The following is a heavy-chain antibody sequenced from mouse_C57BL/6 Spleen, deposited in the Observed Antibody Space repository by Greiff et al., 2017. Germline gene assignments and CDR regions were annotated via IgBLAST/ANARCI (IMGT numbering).Heavy chain of an antibody. CDR2: IYPGDGDT. CDR1: GYAFSSSW. V-gene: IGHV1-82*01. J-gene: IGHJ4*01. D-gene: IGHD2-4*01. Sequence: QVQLQQSGPELVKPGASVKISCKASGYAFSSSWMNWVKQRPGKGLEWIGRIYPGDGDTKYNGKFKGKATLTADKSSSTAYMQLSNRTSGDSAVYFSARWIYYDDDGYAMDDWGQGTSVTVSS. CDR3: ARWIYYDDDGYAMDD.